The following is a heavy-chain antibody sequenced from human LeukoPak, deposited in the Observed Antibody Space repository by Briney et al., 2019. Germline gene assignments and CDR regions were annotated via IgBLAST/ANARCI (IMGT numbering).Heavy chain of an antibody. V-gene: IGHV3-21*06. Sequence: PGGSLRLSCAASGFIFSTYSMNWVRQAPGKGLEWVSSITSSSRFIYYADSVKGRFTISRDNAKNTLYLQMNSLRVEDTAVYYCARDLGMGSSGWYDPDYYFDYWGQGTLATVSS. CDR3: ARDLGMGSSGWYDPDYYFDY. CDR1: GFIFSTYS. CDR2: ITSSSRFI. D-gene: IGHD6-19*01. J-gene: IGHJ4*02.